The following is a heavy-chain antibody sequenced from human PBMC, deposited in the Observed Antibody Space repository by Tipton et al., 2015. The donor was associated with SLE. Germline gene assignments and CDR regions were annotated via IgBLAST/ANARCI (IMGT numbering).Heavy chain of an antibody. CDR3: ARDKRGSSWPGYFQH. V-gene: IGHV3-30*02. Sequence: SLRLSCATSGFTFNTYGMHWVRQAPGKGLEWVAFIRYDGGNQYYADSVKGRFTISRDNSKNTVSLQMNSLRAEDTALYYCARDKRGSSWPGYFQHWGQGTLVTVSS. D-gene: IGHD6-13*01. CDR2: IRYDGGNQ. CDR1: GFTFNTYG. J-gene: IGHJ1*01.